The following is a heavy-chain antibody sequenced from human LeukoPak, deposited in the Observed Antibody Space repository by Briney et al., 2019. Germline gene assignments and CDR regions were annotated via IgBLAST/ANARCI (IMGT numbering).Heavy chain of an antibody. CDR1: GFTFSSYD. Sequence: GGPLTLSCAASGFTFSSYDMHWVRQATGKGLEWVSAIGTAGDPYYPGSVQGRFNISRENAKNSLYLQMSSLRAGDTAVYYCARLRFYYDSSGYYWFFDYWGQGTLVAVSS. J-gene: IGHJ4*02. CDR3: ARLRFYYDSSGYYWFFDY. CDR2: IGTAGDP. D-gene: IGHD3-22*01. V-gene: IGHV3-13*05.